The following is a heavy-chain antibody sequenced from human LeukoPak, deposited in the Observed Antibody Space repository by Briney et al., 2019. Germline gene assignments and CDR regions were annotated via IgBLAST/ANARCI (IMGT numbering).Heavy chain of an antibody. Sequence: SETLSLTCAVYGGSFSGYYWSWIRQPPGKGLEWIGEIDHSGSTNYNPSLKSRVTISVDTSKNQFSLKLSSVTAADTAVYYCARRVGYYYGSGSYFYYYYYYMDVWGKGTTVTVSS. CDR2: IDHSGST. D-gene: IGHD3-10*01. CDR1: GGSFSGYY. V-gene: IGHV4-34*01. J-gene: IGHJ6*03. CDR3: ARRVGYYYGSGSYFYYYYYYMDV.